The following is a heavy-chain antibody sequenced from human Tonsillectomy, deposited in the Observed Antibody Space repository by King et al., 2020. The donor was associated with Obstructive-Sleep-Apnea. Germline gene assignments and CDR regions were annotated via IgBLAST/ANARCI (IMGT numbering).Heavy chain of an antibody. V-gene: IGHV3-48*04. CDR3: ARDLYNFDDYGMDV. CDR1: GFTFSSYS. CDR2: ISSSSSTI. D-gene: IGHD5-24*01. J-gene: IGHJ6*02. Sequence: VQLVESGGGLVQPGGSLRLSCAASGFTFSSYSMNWVRQAPGKGLEWVSYISSSSSTIYYADSVKGRFTISRDNAKNSLNLQMNSLRAEDTAVYYCARDLYNFDDYGMDVWGQGTTVTVSS.